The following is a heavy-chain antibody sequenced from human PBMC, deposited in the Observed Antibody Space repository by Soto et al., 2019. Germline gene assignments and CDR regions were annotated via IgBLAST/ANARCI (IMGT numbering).Heavy chain of an antibody. Sequence: QVQLVQSGAEVKKPGASVKVSCKASGYTFTSYAMHWVRQAPGQRLEWMGWINAGNGNTKYSQKFRGRVTITRDTSASTAYMELSSLRSEDTAVYYCARILQPYCSGGSCYSGLGYWGQGTLVTVSS. CDR3: ARILQPYCSGGSCYSGLGY. J-gene: IGHJ4*02. CDR1: GYTFTSYA. CDR2: INAGNGNT. D-gene: IGHD2-15*01. V-gene: IGHV1-3*01.